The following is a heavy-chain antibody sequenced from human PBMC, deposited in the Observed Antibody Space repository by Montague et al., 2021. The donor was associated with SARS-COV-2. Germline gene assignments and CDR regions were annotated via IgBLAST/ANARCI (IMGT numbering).Heavy chain of an antibody. V-gene: IGHV4-59*01. D-gene: IGHD1-7*01. J-gene: IGHJ3*01. CDR3: ARGAAGRTTSVYDL. CDR1: GDSLGTYH. Sequence: SETLSLTCSVSGDSLGTYHWSWIRQPPGKGLEYIGYIDYSGTNYNPSLQSRVTISVHTSNNQFSLKLTSVTAAATAVYYCARGAAGRTTSVYDLWAQGTM. CDR2: IDYSGT.